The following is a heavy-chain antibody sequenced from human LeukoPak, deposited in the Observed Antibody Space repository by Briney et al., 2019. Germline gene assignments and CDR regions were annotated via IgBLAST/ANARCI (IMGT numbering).Heavy chain of an antibody. J-gene: IGHJ1*01. D-gene: IGHD2-2*01. CDR3: VVTRAEYFQH. Sequence: ASVKVSCKASGGTFSSYAISCVRQAPGQGLEWMGGIVPIFGTANYAQKFQGRVTITADETTSTAYMELSSLRSEDTAVYYCVVTRAEYFQHWGQGTLVTVSS. CDR1: GGTFSSYA. CDR2: IVPIFGTA. V-gene: IGHV1-69*01.